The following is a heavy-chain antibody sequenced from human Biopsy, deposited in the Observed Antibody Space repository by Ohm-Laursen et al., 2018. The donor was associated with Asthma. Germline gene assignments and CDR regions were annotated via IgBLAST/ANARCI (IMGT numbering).Heavy chain of an antibody. Sequence: SLRLSCAASGFTFSSYGMHWVRQAPGKGLEWVALISNDGSSKCYADSVKGRFTISRDISKNTLYLQMNSLRAEDTAVYYCARSDCGSGGYCYIPFYFWGQGTPVTVSS. J-gene: IGHJ4*02. CDR2: ISNDGSSK. D-gene: IGHD2-21*02. V-gene: IGHV3-30*03. CDR3: ARSDCGSGGYCYIPFYF. CDR1: GFTFSSYG.